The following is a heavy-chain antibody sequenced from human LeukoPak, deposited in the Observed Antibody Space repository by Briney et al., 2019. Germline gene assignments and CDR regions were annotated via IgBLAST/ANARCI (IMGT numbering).Heavy chain of an antibody. Sequence: PRGSLRLSCAASGFTFSSYAMHWVRQAPGKGLERVALIPYDGSNKYYADSVKGRFTVSRDNSKNTLYLQMNSLRAEDTAVYYCARDRGLELVFDPWGQGTLVTVSS. CDR1: GFTFSSYA. V-gene: IGHV3-30*04. CDR3: ARDRGLELVFDP. D-gene: IGHD1-7*01. CDR2: IPYDGSNK. J-gene: IGHJ5*02.